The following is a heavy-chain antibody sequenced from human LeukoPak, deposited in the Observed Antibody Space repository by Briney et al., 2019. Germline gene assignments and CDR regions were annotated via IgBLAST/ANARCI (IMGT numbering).Heavy chain of an antibody. Sequence: GGSLRLSCAASGFTFSSYAMHWVRQAPGKGLEWVALIWYDGSNKFYADSVKGRFTISRDNSKNTMYLQMNSLRAEDTAVYYCAIDPGYISGGHGDHGWSFDYWGREPWSPSPQ. CDR1: GFTFSSYA. CDR2: IWYDGSNK. D-gene: IGHD4-17*01. J-gene: IGHJ4*02. V-gene: IGHV3-33*08. CDR3: AIDPGYISGGHGDHGWSFDY.